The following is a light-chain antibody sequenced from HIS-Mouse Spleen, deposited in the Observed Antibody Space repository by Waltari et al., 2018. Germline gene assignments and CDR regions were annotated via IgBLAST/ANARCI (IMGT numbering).Light chain of an antibody. V-gene: IGLV3-27*01. CDR1: VLAKKY. CDR3: YSAADNNWV. Sequence: SYELTQPSSVSVSPGQTARITCSGDVLAKKYARGFQQKPGQAPVLVIYKDSERPSGIPGRFSGHSSGATVTLTISGAQVEDEADYYCYSAADNNWVFGGGTKLTVL. J-gene: IGLJ3*02. CDR2: KDS.